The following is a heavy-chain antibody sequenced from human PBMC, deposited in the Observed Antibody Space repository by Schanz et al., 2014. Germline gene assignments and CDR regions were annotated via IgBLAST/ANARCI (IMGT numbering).Heavy chain of an antibody. D-gene: IGHD2-21*01. CDR1: GYTFTGYY. Sequence: QVQLIQSGAEVKKPGASVKVSCTASGYTFTGYYMHWVRQAPGQGLEWMGSIIPSLGLAKYEQKFQDKVTITADTSTTTAYLQLSRLRSEDTAVYYCARPRLECGAQCYSVEVFQIWGQGTLVIVSS. V-gene: IGHV1-69*09. J-gene: IGHJ1*01. CDR3: ARPRLECGAQCYSVEVFQI. CDR2: IIPSLGLA.